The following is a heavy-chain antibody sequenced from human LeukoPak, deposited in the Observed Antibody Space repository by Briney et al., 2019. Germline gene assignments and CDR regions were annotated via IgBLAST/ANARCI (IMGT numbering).Heavy chain of an antibody. CDR1: GGSVSSGNYY. CDR2: IYYSGST. J-gene: IGHJ3*02. CDR3: ARYEDSSGYYYNSKSASDI. Sequence: SETLSLTCTVSGGSVSSGNYYWSWIRQPPGKGLEWIGYIYYSGSTNYNPSLKSRVTISVDTSKNQFSLKLSSVTAADTAVYYCARYEDSSGYYYNSKSASDIWGQGTMVTVSS. V-gene: IGHV4-61*01. D-gene: IGHD3-22*01.